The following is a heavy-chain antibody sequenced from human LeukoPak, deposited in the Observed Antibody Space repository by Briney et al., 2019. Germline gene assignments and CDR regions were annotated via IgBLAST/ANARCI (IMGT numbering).Heavy chain of an antibody. CDR3: AELGITMIGGV. V-gene: IGHV3-48*03. Sequence: GGSLRLSCAASGFSFSNYEMNRVRQTPGKGLEWVSYMSSSGSMTWYADSVKGRFTISRDNAKRSLYLQMNSLRAEDTAVYYCAELGITMIGGVWGKGTTVTISS. J-gene: IGHJ6*04. D-gene: IGHD3-10*02. CDR2: MSSSGSMT. CDR1: GFSFSNYE.